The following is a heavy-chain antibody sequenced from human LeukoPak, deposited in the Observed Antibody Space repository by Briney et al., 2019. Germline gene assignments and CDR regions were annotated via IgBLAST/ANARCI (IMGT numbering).Heavy chain of an antibody. Sequence: GGSLRLSCAASGFTVSTNYMSWARQAPGKGLEWVSVIYSGGSTYYADSVKGRFTIPRDNSKNMLYLQMNSLRAEDTAVYYCARGSAYSHWGQGTLVTVSS. CDR3: ARGSAYSH. V-gene: IGHV3-66*02. D-gene: IGHD3-22*01. CDR2: IYSGGST. CDR1: GFTVSTNY. J-gene: IGHJ4*02.